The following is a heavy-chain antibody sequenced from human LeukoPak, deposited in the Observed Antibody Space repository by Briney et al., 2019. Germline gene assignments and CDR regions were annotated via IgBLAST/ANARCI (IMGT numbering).Heavy chain of an antibody. V-gene: IGHV3-23*01. Sequence: GGSLRLSCAVSGFTFSTYGMHWVRQAPGMGLQWVSVISGGGSAYYADSVKGRFTVSRDNSRNAVYLQMNSLRVEDTAVYYCVKDQYSGSGSYPDAFDFWGQGTVVTVSS. CDR1: GFTFSTYG. D-gene: IGHD3-10*01. CDR3: VKDQYSGSGSYPDAFDF. J-gene: IGHJ3*01. CDR2: ISGGGSA.